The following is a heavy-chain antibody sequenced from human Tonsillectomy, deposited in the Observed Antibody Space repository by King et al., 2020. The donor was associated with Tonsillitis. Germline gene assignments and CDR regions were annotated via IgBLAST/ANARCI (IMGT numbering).Heavy chain of an antibody. CDR1: GFTFGDYA. CDR2: IRSKAYGGTT. CDR3: RQTTYYYYMDV. J-gene: IGHJ6*03. Sequence: EVQLVESGGGLVQPGRSLRLSCTASGFTFGDYAMSWVRQAPGKGLEWVGFIRSKAYGGTTEYAASVKGRFTISRDDSKSIAYLQMNSLKTEDTAVYYCRQTTYYYYMDVWGKGTTVTVSS. V-gene: IGHV3-49*04. D-gene: IGHD1-14*01.